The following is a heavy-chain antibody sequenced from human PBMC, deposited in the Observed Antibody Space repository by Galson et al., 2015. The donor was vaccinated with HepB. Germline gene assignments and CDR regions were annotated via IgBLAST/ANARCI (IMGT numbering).Heavy chain of an antibody. CDR1: GFTFSDYY. V-gene: IGHV3-11*01. J-gene: IGHJ5*02. CDR3: ARDNRIAAAGPFDP. D-gene: IGHD6-13*01. CDR2: ISSSGSTI. Sequence: SLRLSCAASGFTFSDYYMSWIRQAPGKGPEWVSYISSSGSTIYYADSVKGRFTISRDNAKNSLYLQMNSLRAEDTAVYYCARDNRIAAAGPFDPWGQGTLVTVSS.